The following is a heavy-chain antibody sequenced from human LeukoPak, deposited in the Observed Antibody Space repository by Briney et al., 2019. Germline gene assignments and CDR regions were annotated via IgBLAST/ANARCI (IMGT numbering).Heavy chain of an antibody. CDR1: GGSISSSSYY. D-gene: IGHD3-22*01. CDR2: IYYSGST. V-gene: IGHV4-39*07. CDR3: ARARRDYYDSSGQGDFDY. Sequence: SETLSLTCTVSGGSISSSSYYWGWIRQPPGKGLERIGSIYYSGSTYYNPSLKSRVTISVDTSKNQFSLKLSSVTAAGTAVYYCARARRDYYDSSGQGDFDYWGQGTLVTVSS. J-gene: IGHJ4*02.